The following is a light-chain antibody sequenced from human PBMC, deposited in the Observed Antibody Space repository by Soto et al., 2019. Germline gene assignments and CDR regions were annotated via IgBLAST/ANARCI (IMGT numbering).Light chain of an antibody. CDR3: QQRSNWPWT. Sequence: VLTHSPATLAGSLGXXSTXLGRASQSVSSYLAWYQQKPGQAPRLLIYDASNRATGIPARFSGSGSGTDFTLTISSLEPEDFAVYYCQQRSNWPWTFGQGTKVDI. V-gene: IGKV3-11*01. J-gene: IGKJ1*01. CDR1: QSVSSY. CDR2: DAS.